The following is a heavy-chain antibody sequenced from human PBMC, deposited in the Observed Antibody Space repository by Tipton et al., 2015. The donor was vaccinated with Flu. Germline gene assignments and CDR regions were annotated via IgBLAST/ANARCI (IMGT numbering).Heavy chain of an antibody. CDR2: IYHSGST. V-gene: IGHV4-4*02. J-gene: IGHJ6*02. D-gene: IGHD6-19*01. Sequence: TLSLTCAVSGGSISSSNWWSWVRQPPGKGLEWIGEIYHSGSTNYNPSLKSRVTISVDKSKNQFSLKLSSVTAADTAVYYCARVFAVAATHPPRYYYGMDVWGQGTTVTVSS. CDR1: GGSISSSNW. CDR3: ARVFAVAATHPPRYYYGMDV.